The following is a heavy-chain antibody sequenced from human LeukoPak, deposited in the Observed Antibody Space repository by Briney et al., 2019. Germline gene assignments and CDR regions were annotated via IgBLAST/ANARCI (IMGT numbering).Heavy chain of an antibody. Sequence: PGRSLRLSCAASGFTFSSYAMHWVRQAPGKGLEWVAVISYDGSNKYYADSVKGRFTISRDNSKNTLYLQMNSLRAEDTAVYYCAKERGIVTYFDYWGQGTLVTVSS. J-gene: IGHJ4*02. CDR3: AKERGIVTYFDY. V-gene: IGHV3-30-3*01. CDR1: GFTFSSYA. CDR2: ISYDGSNK. D-gene: IGHD1-26*01.